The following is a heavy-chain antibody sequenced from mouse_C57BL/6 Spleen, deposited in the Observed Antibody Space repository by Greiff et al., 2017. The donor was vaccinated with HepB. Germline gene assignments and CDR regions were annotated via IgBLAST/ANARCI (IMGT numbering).Heavy chain of an antibody. D-gene: IGHD2-4*01. CDR3: ASYYDYGRFAY. J-gene: IGHJ3*01. V-gene: IGHV1-18*01. CDR2: INPNNGGT. Sequence: VQLKESGPELVKPGASVKIPCKASGYTFTDYNMDWVKQSHGKSLEWIGDINPNNGGTIYNQKFKGKATLTVDKSSSTAYMELRSLTSEDTAVYYCASYYDYGRFAYWGQGTLVTVSA. CDR1: GYTFTDYN.